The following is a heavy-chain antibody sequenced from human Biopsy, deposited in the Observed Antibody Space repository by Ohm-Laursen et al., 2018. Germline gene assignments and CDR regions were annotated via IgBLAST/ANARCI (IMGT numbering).Heavy chain of an antibody. CDR3: THHYDASDDVFDI. Sequence: GSLRLSYTASGFTFSHAWMSWVRQAPGKGLEWVGRIKNEIDGGTTDYAAPVKGRFTILRDDSKNMLFLQMDSLKTEDTAVYYCTHHYDASDDVFDIWGQGTVVTVSS. CDR2: IKNEIDGGTT. V-gene: IGHV3-15*01. D-gene: IGHD3-22*01. J-gene: IGHJ3*02. CDR1: GFTFSHAW.